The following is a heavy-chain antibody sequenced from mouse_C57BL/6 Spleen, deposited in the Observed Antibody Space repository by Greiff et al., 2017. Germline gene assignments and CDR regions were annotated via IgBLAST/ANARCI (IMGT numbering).Heavy chain of an antibody. CDR3: ARPITTVVAPVAY. V-gene: IGHV1-77*01. J-gene: IGHJ3*01. Sequence: VQLQQSGAELVKPGASVKISCKASGYTFTDYYINWVKQRPGPGLEWIGKIGPGRGSTYYNEKFKGKATLTAEKSSSTAYMQLSSLTSEDSAVYFCARPITTVVAPVAYWGQGTLVTVSA. D-gene: IGHD1-1*01. CDR1: GYTFTDYY. CDR2: IGPGRGST.